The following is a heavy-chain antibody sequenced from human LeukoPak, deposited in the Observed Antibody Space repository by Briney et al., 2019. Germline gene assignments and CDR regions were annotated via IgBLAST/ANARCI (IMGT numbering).Heavy chain of an antibody. J-gene: IGHJ4*02. D-gene: IGHD2-15*01. CDR2: ISTSSSYI. Sequence: GGSLRLSCAASGFTFSSYSMNWVRLAPGKGLEWVSSISTSSSYIYYADSVKGRFTISRHNAEKSLYLQMNSLRAEDTAVYYCARDRVEYCSGGSCSNFDSWGQGTLVTVSS. CDR1: GFTFSSYS. V-gene: IGHV3-21*01. CDR3: ARDRVEYCSGGSCSNFDS.